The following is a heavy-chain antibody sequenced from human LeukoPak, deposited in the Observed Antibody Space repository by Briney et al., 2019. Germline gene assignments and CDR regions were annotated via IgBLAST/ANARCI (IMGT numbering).Heavy chain of an antibody. D-gene: IGHD3-10*01. Sequence: GGSLRLSCAASGFTFSGYAMSWVRQAPGKGLEWVSAISGSGGSTYYADSVKGRFTISRDNSKNTLYLQMNSLRAEDTAVYYCAKDGGYGSGSYYFWGQGTLVTVSS. CDR2: ISGSGGST. CDR1: GFTFSGYA. J-gene: IGHJ4*02. CDR3: AKDGGYGSGSYYF. V-gene: IGHV3-23*01.